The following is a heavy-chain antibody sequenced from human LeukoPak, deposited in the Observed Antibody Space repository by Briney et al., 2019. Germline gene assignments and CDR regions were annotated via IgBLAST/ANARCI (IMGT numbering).Heavy chain of an antibody. V-gene: IGHV3-30*02. CDR3: AKGGGIVADAFDI. D-gene: IGHD6-13*01. CDR1: GFTFSSYG. J-gene: IGHJ3*02. Sequence: GGSLRLSCAASGFTFSSYGMHWVRQAPCKGLEWVAFIRYDGSNKYYADSVKGRFTISRDNSKNTLYLQMNSLRAEDTAVYYCAKGGGIVADAFDIWGQGTMVTVSS. CDR2: IRYDGSNK.